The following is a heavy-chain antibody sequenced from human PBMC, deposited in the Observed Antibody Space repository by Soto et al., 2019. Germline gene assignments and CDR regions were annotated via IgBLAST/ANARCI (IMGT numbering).Heavy chain of an antibody. D-gene: IGHD6-13*01. V-gene: IGHV3-21*04. CDR1: VFTFTNHN. Sequence: GGSLRLSCAASVFTFTNHNMNWVRQAPGKGLEWVSSISSSSSFRNYADSVKGRFSISRDNDKNSLYLQMNSLRAEDTAVYYCAAAQQQLVYYYYNMDVWGQGTTVTVSS. J-gene: IGHJ6*02. CDR3: AAAQQQLVYYYYNMDV. CDR2: ISSSSSFR.